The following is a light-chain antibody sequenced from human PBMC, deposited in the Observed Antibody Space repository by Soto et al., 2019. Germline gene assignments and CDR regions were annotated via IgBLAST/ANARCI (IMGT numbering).Light chain of an antibody. Sequence: DIQMPQSPSSVSASVGDRVSITCRASEGISSWLAWYQQKPGRAPKLLIYTVSTLQSGVPSRFSGTGSATDFTLTTSSLQPEDVATYYCPEANRVPLTFGGGNKVAIK. J-gene: IGKJ4*01. V-gene: IGKV1-12*01. CDR2: TVS. CDR3: PEANRVPLT. CDR1: EGISSW.